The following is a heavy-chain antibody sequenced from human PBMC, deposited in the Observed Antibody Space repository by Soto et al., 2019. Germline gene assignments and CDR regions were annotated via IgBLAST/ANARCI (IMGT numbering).Heavy chain of an antibody. CDR1: GGTISGYY. V-gene: IGHV4-4*07. J-gene: IGHJ5*02. D-gene: IGHD3-3*01. CDR3: ARGQRFSDWFDP. Sequence: SETLSLTCGVSGGTISGYYWTWIRQPAGKGLEWIGRIYSSGNTKYNPSLQSRVTMSLDTSNNQFSLRLTSVTAADTAVYYCARGQRFSDWFDPWGQGTLVTVSS. CDR2: IYSSGNT.